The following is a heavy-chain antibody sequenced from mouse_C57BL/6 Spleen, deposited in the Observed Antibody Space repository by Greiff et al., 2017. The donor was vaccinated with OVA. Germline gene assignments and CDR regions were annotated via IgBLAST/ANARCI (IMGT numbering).Heavy chain of an antibody. Sequence: DVMLVESGGGLVKPGGSLKLSCAASGFTFSSYAMSWVRQTPEKRLEWVATISDGGSYTYYPDNVKGRFTISRDNAKNNLYLQMSHLKSEDTAMYYCARYGNNFDYWGQGTTLTVSS. CDR1: GFTFSSYA. D-gene: IGHD2-10*02. V-gene: IGHV5-4*03. CDR3: ARYGNNFDY. CDR2: ISDGGSYT. J-gene: IGHJ2*01.